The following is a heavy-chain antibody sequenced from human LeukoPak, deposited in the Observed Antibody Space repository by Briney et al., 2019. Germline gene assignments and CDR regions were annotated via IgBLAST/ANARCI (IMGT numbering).Heavy chain of an antibody. CDR1: GGTFSSYA. CDR2: IIPIFGTA. CDR3: ARADGRYAFDI. J-gene: IGHJ3*02. Sequence: GASVKVSCKASGGTFSSYAISWVRQAPGQGLEWMGGIIPIFGTANYAQKFQGRVTITADESTSTAYMELSRLRSDDTAVYYCARADGRYAFDIWGQGTMVTVSS. V-gene: IGHV1-69*13.